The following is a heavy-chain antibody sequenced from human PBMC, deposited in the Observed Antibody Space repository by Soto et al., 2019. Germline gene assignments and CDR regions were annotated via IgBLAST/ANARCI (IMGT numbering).Heavy chain of an antibody. CDR2: IYYSGTT. J-gene: IGHJ2*01. D-gene: IGHD4-17*01. CDR3: FCQCHGDHRDLHCFPARRSSDL. Sequence: PAETLSLTCTVSVPCISNRSFYWRWLRQPPGKGLEWIGSIYYSGTTYYNPSLKSRVTITLETSKNQFSLRLTSVTASDSAVYYFFCQCHGDHRDLHCFPARRSSDL. V-gene: IGHV4-39*03. CDR1: VPCISNRSFY.